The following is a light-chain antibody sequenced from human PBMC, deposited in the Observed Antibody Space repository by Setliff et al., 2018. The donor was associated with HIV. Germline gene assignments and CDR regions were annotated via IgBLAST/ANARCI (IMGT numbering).Light chain of an antibody. Sequence: QSVLTQPASVSGSPGQSITISCTGTSSDVGGYDFVSWYQQHPNTAPKVMIYEVSNRPAGVSNRFSGSKSGSTASLTISGLQAEDEADYYCSSYAARQTSYVFGTGTKVTVL. CDR2: EVS. J-gene: IGLJ1*01. CDR3: SSYAARQTSYV. V-gene: IGLV2-14*01. CDR1: SSDVGGYDF.